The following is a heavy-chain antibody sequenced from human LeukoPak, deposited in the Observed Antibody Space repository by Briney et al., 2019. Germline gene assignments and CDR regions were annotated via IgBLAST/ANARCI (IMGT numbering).Heavy chain of an antibody. CDR1: GYTFISYG. CDR3: ARVGYSGYDWEDY. Sequence: GASVKVSCKASGYTFISYGINWVRQAPGQGGEGMGWISAYNGNTNYAQKLQGRVTMTTDTSTSTAYMELRSLRSDDTAVYYCARVGYSGYDWEDYWGQGTLVTVSS. D-gene: IGHD5-12*01. CDR2: ISAYNGNT. J-gene: IGHJ4*02. V-gene: IGHV1-18*01.